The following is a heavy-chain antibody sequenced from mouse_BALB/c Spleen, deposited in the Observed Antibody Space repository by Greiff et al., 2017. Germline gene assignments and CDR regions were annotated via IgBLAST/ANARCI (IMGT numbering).Heavy chain of an antibody. V-gene: IGHV1-7*01. CDR1: GYTFTSYW. D-gene: IGHD2-4*01. Sequence: QVQLQQSGAELAKPGASVKMSCKASGYTFTSYWMHWVKQRPGQGLEWIGYINPSTGYTEYNQKFKDKATMTADKSSSTAYMQLSSLTSEDSAVSYCARSGYDYNPFAYRGHGTLVTVSA. J-gene: IGHJ3*01. CDR2: INPSTGYT. CDR3: ARSGYDYNPFAY.